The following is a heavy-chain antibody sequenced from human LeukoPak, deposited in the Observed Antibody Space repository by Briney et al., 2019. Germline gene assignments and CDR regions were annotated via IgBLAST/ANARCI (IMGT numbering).Heavy chain of an antibody. D-gene: IGHD3-3*01. CDR3: AGTRIFNNGFDY. J-gene: IGHJ4*02. V-gene: IGHV4-39*02. CDR1: GGSISSSSHY. CDR2: IYYSGST. Sequence: SETLSLTCTVSGGSISSSSHYWGWIRQPPGKGLEWIGTIYYSGSTTYNPSLKSRVTISLDTSKNHFSLRLRSVTAADTAVYYCAGTRIFNNGFDYWGQGSLVTVSS.